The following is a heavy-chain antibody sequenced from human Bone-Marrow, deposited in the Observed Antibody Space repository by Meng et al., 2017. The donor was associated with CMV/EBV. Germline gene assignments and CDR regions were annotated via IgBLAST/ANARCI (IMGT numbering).Heavy chain of an antibody. V-gene: IGHV3-23*01. Sequence: ETLSLTCAASGFTFSSYAMSWVRQAPGKGLEWVSAISGSGGSTYYADSVKGRFTISRDNSKNTLYLQMNSLRAEDTAVYYCANFGYDSSGYDAFDIWGQGTMVTVSS. CDR3: ANFGYDSSGYDAFDI. D-gene: IGHD3-22*01. CDR2: ISGSGGST. CDR1: GFTFSSYA. J-gene: IGHJ3*02.